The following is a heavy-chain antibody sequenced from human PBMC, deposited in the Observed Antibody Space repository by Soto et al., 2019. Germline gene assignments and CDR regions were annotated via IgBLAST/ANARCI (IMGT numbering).Heavy chain of an antibody. CDR3: ARIRRSSGWSRRLDY. V-gene: IGHV5-51*01. CDR2: IYPGDSDT. D-gene: IGHD6-19*01. J-gene: IGHJ4*02. CDR1: GYSFTSYW. Sequence: GESLKISCKGSGYSFTSYWIGWVGQMPGKGLEWMGIIYPGDSDTRYSPSFQGQVTISADKSISTAYLQWSSLKASDTAMYYCARIRRSSGWSRRLDYWGQGTLVTVSS.